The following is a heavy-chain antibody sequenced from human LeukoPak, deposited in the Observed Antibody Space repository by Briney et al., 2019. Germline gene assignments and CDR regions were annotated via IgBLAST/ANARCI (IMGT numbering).Heavy chain of an antibody. CDR2: IYYSGST. CDR1: GGSISSYY. J-gene: IGHJ4*02. Sequence: SETLSLTCTVSGGSISSYYWSWIRQPPGKGLEWIGYIYYSGSTNYNPSLKSRVTISVDTSKNQFSLKLSSVTAADTAVYYCARLKRGYSYGYYGCWGQGTLVTVSS. V-gene: IGHV4-59*01. D-gene: IGHD5-18*01. CDR3: ARLKRGYSYGYYGC.